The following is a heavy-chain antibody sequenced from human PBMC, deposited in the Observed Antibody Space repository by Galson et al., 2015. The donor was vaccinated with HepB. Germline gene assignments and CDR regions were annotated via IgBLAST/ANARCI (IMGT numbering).Heavy chain of an antibody. CDR3: ARDPDHYGGNGPFDY. V-gene: IGHV3-48*04. CDR2: ISSSSSTI. J-gene: IGHJ4*02. CDR1: GFTFSSYS. Sequence: SLRLSCAASGFTFSSYSMNWVRQAPGKGLEWVSYISSSSSTIYYADSVKGRFTISRDNAKNSLYLQMNSLRAEDTAVYYCARDPDHYGGNGPFDYWGQGTLVTVSS. D-gene: IGHD4-23*01.